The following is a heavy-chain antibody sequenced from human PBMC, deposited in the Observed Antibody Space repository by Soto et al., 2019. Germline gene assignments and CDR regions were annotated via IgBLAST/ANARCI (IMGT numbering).Heavy chain of an antibody. CDR1: GFTFSNFG. Sequence: QVQLVESGGGVVQPGRSLRLSCAASGFTFSNFGMHWVRQAPGKGLEWVARISYDGNIKYSSDSVKGRFTISRDNSKKILYLQMNSLRRADRAVYYCAKFWGPVTAAVDDYWGQGTLVTVSS. D-gene: IGHD6-13*01. CDR3: AKFWGPVTAAVDDY. J-gene: IGHJ4*02. CDR2: ISYDGNIK. V-gene: IGHV3-30*18.